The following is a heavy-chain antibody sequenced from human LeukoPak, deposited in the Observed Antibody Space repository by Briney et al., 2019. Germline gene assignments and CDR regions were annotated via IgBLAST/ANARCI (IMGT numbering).Heavy chain of an antibody. CDR1: GFTFSSYG. Sequence: GSLRLSCAASGFTFSSYGMHWVRQAPGKGLEWVAVISYDGSNKYYADSVKGRFTISRDNSKNTLYLQMNSLRAEDTAVYYCAKAAGTGTNWFDPWGQGTLVTVSS. D-gene: IGHD1-7*01. V-gene: IGHV3-30*18. J-gene: IGHJ5*02. CDR3: AKAAGTGTNWFDP. CDR2: ISYDGSNK.